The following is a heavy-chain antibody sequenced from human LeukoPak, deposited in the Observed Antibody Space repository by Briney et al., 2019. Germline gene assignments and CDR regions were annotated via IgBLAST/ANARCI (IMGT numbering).Heavy chain of an antibody. Sequence: GGSLRLSCAASGFTFGSYEMNWVRQAPGKGLEWVSYISSSGSTIYYADSVKGRFTISRDNAKNSLYLQMNSLRAEDTAVYYCAKDLGYDYVWGEGNLYDYWGQGTLVTVSS. V-gene: IGHV3-48*03. CDR3: AKDLGYDYVWGEGNLYDY. CDR2: ISSSGSTI. CDR1: GFTFGSYE. D-gene: IGHD3-16*01. J-gene: IGHJ4*02.